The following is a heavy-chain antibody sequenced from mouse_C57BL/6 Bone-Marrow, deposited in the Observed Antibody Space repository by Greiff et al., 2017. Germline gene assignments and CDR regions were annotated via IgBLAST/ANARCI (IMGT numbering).Heavy chain of an antibody. CDR2: IYPGSGNT. D-gene: IGHD2-14*01. CDR3: ARSDRPYWYFYV. CDR1: GYTFTDYY. J-gene: IGHJ1*03. V-gene: IGHV1-76*01. Sequence: QVQLQQSGAELVRPGSSVKLSCKASGYTFTDYYINWVKQRPGQGLEWIARIYPGSGNTYYNEKFKGKATLTAEKSSSTAYMQLSSLTSEDSAVYFCARSDRPYWYFYVWGTGTTVTVSS.